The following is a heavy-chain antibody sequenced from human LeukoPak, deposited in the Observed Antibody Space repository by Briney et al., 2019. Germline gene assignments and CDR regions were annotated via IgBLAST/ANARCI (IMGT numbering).Heavy chain of an antibody. Sequence: SQTLSLTCAVSGGSISSGGYYWSWIRQPPGKGLEWIGYIYHSGSAYYNPSLKSRVTISVDSSKNQFSLRLSSVTAADTAVYYCARDLNRRYCTNGVCSSWGQGTLVTVSS. CDR2: IYHSGSA. J-gene: IGHJ5*02. D-gene: IGHD2-8*01. CDR3: ARDLNRRYCTNGVCSS. V-gene: IGHV4-30-2*01. CDR1: GGSISSGGYY.